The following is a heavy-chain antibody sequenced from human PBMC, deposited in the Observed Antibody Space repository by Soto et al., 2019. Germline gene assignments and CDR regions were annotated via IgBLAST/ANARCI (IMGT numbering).Heavy chain of an antibody. CDR2: IYYSENT. J-gene: IGHJ4*02. V-gene: IGHV4-39*01. CDR1: GDSIISSSNH. CDR3: ATHPPYGPLDY. D-gene: IGHD4-17*01. Sequence: TLEILSLTCTVSGDSIISSSNHWGWIRQPPGKGLEWIGNIYYSENTYYNPSLKSRVTISVDTSKNQFSLRLTSVTAADTAVYYCATHPPYGPLDYWGQGTLVTVSS.